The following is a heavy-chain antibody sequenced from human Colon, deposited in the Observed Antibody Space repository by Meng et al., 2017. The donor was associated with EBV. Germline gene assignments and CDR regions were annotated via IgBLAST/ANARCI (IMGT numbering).Heavy chain of an antibody. J-gene: IGHJ4*02. CDR3: GRDQGRELINH. Sequence: QVQLQESGPGLVKPSGTLSLTCTVSGDSISSDSWWSWGRQPPGKGLEWIGEVYHRGDTNYNPSLKSRVDISVDKSKNQFYLSLFSVTAADTAVYYCGRDQGRELINHWGQGTLVTVST. D-gene: IGHD1-7*01. CDR1: GDSISSDSW. V-gene: IGHV4-4*02. CDR2: VYHRGDT.